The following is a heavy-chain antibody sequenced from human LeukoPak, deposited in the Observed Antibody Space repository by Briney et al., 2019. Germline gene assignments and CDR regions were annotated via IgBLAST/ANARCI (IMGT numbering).Heavy chain of an antibody. Sequence: GSLRLSCAASGFTFSSYSMNWVRQAPGKGLEWVSSISSSSSYIYYADSVKGRFTISRDNAKNSLYLQMNSLRAEDTAVYYCARVESWNSLPTSWGQGTLVTVSS. V-gene: IGHV3-21*01. D-gene: IGHD1-7*01. CDR3: ARVESWNSLPTS. CDR1: GFTFSSYS. CDR2: ISSSSSYI. J-gene: IGHJ4*02.